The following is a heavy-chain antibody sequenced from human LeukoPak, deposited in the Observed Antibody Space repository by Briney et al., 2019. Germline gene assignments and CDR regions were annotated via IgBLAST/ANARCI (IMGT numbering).Heavy chain of an antibody. J-gene: IGHJ4*02. V-gene: IGHV1-8*01. CDR2: MNPNSGNT. D-gene: IGHD3-22*01. Sequence: GASVKVSCKASGYTFTSYDINWVRQATGQGLEWMGWMNPNSGNTGYAQKFQGRVTMTRNTSISTAYMELSSLRSEDTAVYYCARGSFPASSSWYWDSSGYPLGYWGQGTLVTVSS. CDR3: ARGSFPASSSWYWDSSGYPLGY. CDR1: GYTFTSYD.